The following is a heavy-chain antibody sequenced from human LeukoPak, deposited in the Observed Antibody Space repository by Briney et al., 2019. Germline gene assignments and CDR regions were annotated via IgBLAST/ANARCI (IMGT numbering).Heavy chain of an antibody. CDR3: ARVGKSGYAFDI. V-gene: IGHV3-11*06. D-gene: IGHD1-14*01. CDR2: ISSSSSYT. Sequence: GGSLRLSCAASGLTFSDYYMSWIRQAPGKGLEWVSYISSSSSYTNYADSVKGRFTISRDNAKNSLYLQMNSLRAEDTAVYYCARVGKSGYAFDIWGQGTMVTVSS. J-gene: IGHJ3*02. CDR1: GLTFSDYY.